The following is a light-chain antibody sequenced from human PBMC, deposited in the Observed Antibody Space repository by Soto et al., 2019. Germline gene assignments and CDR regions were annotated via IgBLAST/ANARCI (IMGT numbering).Light chain of an antibody. Sequence: EIVMTQSPATLSVSPGERATLSCMASQSVSNNYLAWCQQKPGQAPRLLICGASNRATGIPDRFSGSGSGTDFTLTISRLEPEDFAVYYCQQYGSSGTFGQGTKVDIK. CDR3: QQYGSSGT. CDR1: QSVSNNY. CDR2: GAS. J-gene: IGKJ1*01. V-gene: IGKV3-20*01.